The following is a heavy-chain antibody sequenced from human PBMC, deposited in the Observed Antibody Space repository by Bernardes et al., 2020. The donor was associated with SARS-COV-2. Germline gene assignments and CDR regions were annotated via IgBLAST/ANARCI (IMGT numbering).Heavy chain of an antibody. D-gene: IGHD6-13*01. CDR1: GFTCSKYA. Sequence: GGSLRLSCAASGFTCSKYAMSWIRQAPGKGLAWVSGLSSGGGDTYYADSVKGRFTISRDNSKNTLYLQMNSLRAEDTAIYYCAKEGAAIGVPLFDSWGQGTLVTVSS. CDR3: AKEGAAIGVPLFDS. V-gene: IGHV3-23*01. J-gene: IGHJ4*02. CDR2: LSSGGGDT.